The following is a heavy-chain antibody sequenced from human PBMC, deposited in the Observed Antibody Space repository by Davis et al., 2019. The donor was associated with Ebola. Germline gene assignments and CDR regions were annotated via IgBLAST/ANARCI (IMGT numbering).Heavy chain of an antibody. Sequence: PGGSLRLSCAASGFTFSSYGMHWVRQAPGKGLEWVAVIWYDGSNKYYADSVKGRFTISRDNSKNTLYLQMNSLRAEDTAVYYCARVVTQWLPLRGAFDIWGQGTMVTVSS. J-gene: IGHJ3*02. CDR2: IWYDGSNK. D-gene: IGHD3-22*01. CDR1: GFTFSSYG. CDR3: ARVVTQWLPLRGAFDI. V-gene: IGHV3-33*01.